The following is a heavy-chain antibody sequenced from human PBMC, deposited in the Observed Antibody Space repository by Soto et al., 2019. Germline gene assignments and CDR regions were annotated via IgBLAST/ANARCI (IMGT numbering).Heavy chain of an antibody. CDR1: VGSITNYY. D-gene: IGHD3-9*01. Sequence: PSETLSLTCTISVGSITNYYWSLIRQPPGKGLEWIGYVYYSGSTKYNPSLEIRVTISADTSKNQFSLKLSSVTAADTAVYYCARLLDSRWPYYFDYWGQGTLVSVSS. CDR2: VYYSGST. V-gene: IGHV4-59*12. J-gene: IGHJ4*02. CDR3: ARLLDSRWPYYFDY.